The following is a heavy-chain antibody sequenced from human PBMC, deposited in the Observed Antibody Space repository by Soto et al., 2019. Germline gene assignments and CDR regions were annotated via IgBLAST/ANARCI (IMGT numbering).Heavy chain of an antibody. CDR1: GYTFTSYY. CDR2: INPSGGST. J-gene: IGHJ6*02. D-gene: IGHD2-21*01. CDR3: ALEGHIVAYYYYGMDV. Sequence: VASVKVSCKASGYTFTSYYMHWARQAPGQGLEWMGIINPSGGSTSYAQKFQGRVTMTRDTSTSTVYMELSSLRSEDTAVYYCALEGHIVAYYYYGMDVWGQGTTVTVSS. V-gene: IGHV1-46*01.